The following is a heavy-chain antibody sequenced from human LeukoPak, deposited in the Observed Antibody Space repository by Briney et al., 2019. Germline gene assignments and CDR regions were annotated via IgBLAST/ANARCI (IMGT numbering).Heavy chain of an antibody. V-gene: IGHV3-74*01. CDR2: INPDGTTT. CDR3: VRIATVTTPDY. J-gene: IGHJ4*02. D-gene: IGHD4-17*01. CDR1: GFTFSSYW. Sequence: PGGSLRLSCAASGFTFSSYWMHWVRQPLGKVLVWVSRINPDGTTTNYADSVKGRFTISRDNAKNTLYLQMNSLTVEDTALYYCVRIATVTTPDYWGQGTLVTVSS.